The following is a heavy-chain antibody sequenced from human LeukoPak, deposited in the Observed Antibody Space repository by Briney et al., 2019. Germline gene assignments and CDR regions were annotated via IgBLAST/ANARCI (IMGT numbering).Heavy chain of an antibody. CDR3: ARAYDFWSGQNWFDP. V-gene: IGHV1-18*01. Sequence: ASVKVSCKASGYTFTSYGISWVRRAPGQGLEWMGWISAYNGNTNYAQKLQGRVTMTTDTSTSTAYMELRSLRSDDTAVYYCARAYDFWSGQNWFDPWGQGTLVTVSS. CDR2: ISAYNGNT. D-gene: IGHD3-3*01. CDR1: GYTFTSYG. J-gene: IGHJ5*02.